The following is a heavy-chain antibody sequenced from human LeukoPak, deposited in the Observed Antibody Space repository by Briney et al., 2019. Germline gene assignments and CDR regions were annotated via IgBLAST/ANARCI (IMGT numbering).Heavy chain of an antibody. Sequence: HTGGSLRLSCAASGFTFSSYWMHWVRQVPGQGLVWVSRIESDGTNTWYADSVKGRFTISRDNSKNTLNLQMNSLRGEDTAVYYCAKDPSGIAVAPDYWGQGTLVTVSS. V-gene: IGHV3-74*01. CDR2: IESDGTNT. CDR3: AKDPSGIAVAPDY. J-gene: IGHJ4*02. CDR1: GFTFSSYW. D-gene: IGHD6-19*01.